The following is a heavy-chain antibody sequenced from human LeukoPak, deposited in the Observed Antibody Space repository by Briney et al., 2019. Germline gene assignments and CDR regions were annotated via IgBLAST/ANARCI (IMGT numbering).Heavy chain of an antibody. CDR3: AKESGIHYYDSSGYYNSKDAYFDY. D-gene: IGHD3-22*01. Sequence: PGRSLRLSCAASGFTFSSYGMHWVRQAPGKGLEWVAVIWYDGSNKYYADSVKGRFTISRDNSKNTLYLQMNSLRAEDTAVYYCAKESGIHYYDSSGYYNSKDAYFDYWGQGTLVTVSS. J-gene: IGHJ4*02. CDR2: IWYDGSNK. V-gene: IGHV3-33*06. CDR1: GFTFSSYG.